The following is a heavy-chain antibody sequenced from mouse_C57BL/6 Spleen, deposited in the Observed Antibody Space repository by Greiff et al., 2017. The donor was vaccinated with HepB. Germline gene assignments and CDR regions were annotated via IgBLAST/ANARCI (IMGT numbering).Heavy chain of an antibody. D-gene: IGHD1-1*01. CDR1: GFTFSSYA. V-gene: IGHV5-4*01. CDR3: ARDQVTTVVPWYFDV. CDR2: ISDGGSYT. Sequence: EVKLVESGGGLVKPGGSLKLSCAASGFTFSSYAMSWVRQTPEKRLEWVATISDGGSYTYYPDNVKGRFTISRDNAKNNLYLQMSHLKSEDTAMYYCARDQVTTVVPWYFDVWGTGTTVTVSS. J-gene: IGHJ1*03.